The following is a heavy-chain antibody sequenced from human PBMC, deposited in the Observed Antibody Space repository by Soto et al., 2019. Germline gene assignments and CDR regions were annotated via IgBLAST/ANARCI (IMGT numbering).Heavy chain of an antibody. CDR3: TRVLLTMVPGVPRGYYYGMDV. V-gene: IGHV3-49*03. CDR1: GFTYGDYA. CDR2: IRSKAYGGTT. D-gene: IGHD3-10*01. Sequence: PXGSLRVPCTASGFTYGDYAMSWFRPAPGKGLEWVGFIRSKAYGGTTEYAASVKGRFTISRDDSKSIAYLQMNSLKTEDTAVYYCTRVLLTMVPGVPRGYYYGMDVCGQRTTVTVSS. J-gene: IGHJ6*02.